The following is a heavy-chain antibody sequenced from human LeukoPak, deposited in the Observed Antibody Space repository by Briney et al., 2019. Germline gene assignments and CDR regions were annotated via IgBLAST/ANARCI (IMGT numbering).Heavy chain of an antibody. V-gene: IGHV3-30*18. CDR1: GFTFNNYG. CDR2: ISYDGRSI. CDR3: AKGPLRGTAAAIDY. J-gene: IGHJ4*02. D-gene: IGHD2-2*01. Sequence: GGSLRLSCAASGFTFNNYGMHWVRQAPGKGLEWVAVISYDGRSIHYPDSVKGRFTISRDISTDTLWLQMDSLRTEDTAVYYCAKGPLRGTAAAIDYWGQGTLVTVSS.